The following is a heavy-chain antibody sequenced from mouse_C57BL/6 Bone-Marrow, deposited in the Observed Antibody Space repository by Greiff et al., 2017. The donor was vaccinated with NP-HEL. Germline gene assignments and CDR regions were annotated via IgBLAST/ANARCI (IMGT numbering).Heavy chain of an antibody. CDR1: GFNIKDYY. V-gene: IGHV14-1*01. Sequence: DVKLQESGAELVRPGASVKLSCTASGFNIKDYYMHWVKQRPEQGLEWIGRIDPEDGDTEYAPKFPGKATMTADTSSNTAYLQLSSLTSEDTAVYYCTTGGSSLYAMDYWGQGTSVTVSS. J-gene: IGHJ4*01. CDR3: TTGGSSLYAMDY. CDR2: IDPEDGDT. D-gene: IGHD1-1*01.